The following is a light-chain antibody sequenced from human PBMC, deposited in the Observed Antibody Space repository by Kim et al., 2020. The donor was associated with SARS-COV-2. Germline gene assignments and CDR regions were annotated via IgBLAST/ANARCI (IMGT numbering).Light chain of an antibody. CDR3: GTWDISLTAVV. J-gene: IGLJ2*01. V-gene: IGLV1-51*01. Sequence: GQEVTISRSEINSNVGNNPVCGYQQFPGTVPKLLIYDDNKRPSGIPDRFSGSKSGTSATLGITGLQTGDEADYYCGTWDISLTAVVFGGGTQLTVL. CDR1: NSNVGNNP. CDR2: DDN.